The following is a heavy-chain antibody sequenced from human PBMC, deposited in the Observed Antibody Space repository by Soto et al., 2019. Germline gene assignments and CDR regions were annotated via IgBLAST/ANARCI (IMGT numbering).Heavy chain of an antibody. Sequence: GGSLRLSCAAFGFTFSSYWMHWVRQAPGKGLVWVARINSDGSTTNYADSVKGRFTISRDNAKNTLYLQMSSLRAEDTAVYSCAREVGYCRGGGCYDWFDPGGQGTLVTVSS. CDR2: INSDGSTT. V-gene: IGHV3-74*01. J-gene: IGHJ5*02. D-gene: IGHD2-15*01. CDR3: AREVGYCRGGGCYDWFDP. CDR1: GFTFSSYW.